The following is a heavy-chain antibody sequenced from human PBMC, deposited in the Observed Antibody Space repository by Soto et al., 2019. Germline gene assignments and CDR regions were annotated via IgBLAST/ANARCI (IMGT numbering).Heavy chain of an antibody. J-gene: IGHJ6*02. CDR1: GYTFTSYA. V-gene: IGHV1-3*01. Sequence: ASVKVSCKASGYTFTSYAMHWVRQAPGQRLEWMGWINAGNGNTKYSQKFQGRVTITRDTSASTAYMELSSLRSEDTAVYYCATKGRWYVGYYYYGMDVWGQGTTVTVS. D-gene: IGHD6-13*01. CDR2: INAGNGNT. CDR3: ATKGRWYVGYYYYGMDV.